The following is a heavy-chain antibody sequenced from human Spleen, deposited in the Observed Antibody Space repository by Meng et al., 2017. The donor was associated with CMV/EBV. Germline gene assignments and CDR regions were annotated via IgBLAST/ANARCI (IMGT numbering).Heavy chain of an antibody. D-gene: IGHD3-16*01. J-gene: IGHJ4*02. V-gene: IGHV3-21*01. CDR1: GFTFSSYS. Sequence: GESLKISCAASGFTFSSYSMNWVRQAPGKGLEWVSSISSRSSYIYYADSVKGRFTISRDNAKTSVYLQMDSLRAEDTAVYYCVRDEWGDYWGQGTLVTVSS. CDR3: VRDEWGDY. CDR2: ISSRSSYI.